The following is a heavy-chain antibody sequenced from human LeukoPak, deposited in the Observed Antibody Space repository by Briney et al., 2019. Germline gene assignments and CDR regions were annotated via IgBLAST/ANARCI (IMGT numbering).Heavy chain of an antibody. CDR1: GGPISSSSYT. V-gene: IGHV4-39*01. Sequence: SETLSLTCTVSGGPISSSSYTWGWIRQPPGKGLGWIGSIYYSGSTYYNPSLKSRVTISVDTSKNQFSLKLSSVTAADTAVYYCARLVTAAVYFDYWGQGTLVTVSS. CDR2: IYYSGST. J-gene: IGHJ4*02. CDR3: ARLVTAAVYFDY. D-gene: IGHD6-13*01.